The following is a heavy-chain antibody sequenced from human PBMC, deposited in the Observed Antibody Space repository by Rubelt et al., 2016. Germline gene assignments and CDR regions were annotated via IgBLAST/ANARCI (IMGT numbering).Heavy chain of an antibody. CDR2: ISAYNGNT. D-gene: IGHD4-17*01. CDR3: ARDPYGDRHHDY. J-gene: IGHJ4*02. Sequence: QVQLVQSGAEVKKPGASVKVSCKASGYTFTSYGISWVRQAPGQGLEWMGWISAYNGNTNYEQKFKGRVTMTTDTSTSAVYMELRSRRSDDTAVYYCARDPYGDRHHDYWGQGTLVTVSS. V-gene: IGHV1-18*01. CDR1: GYTFTSYG.